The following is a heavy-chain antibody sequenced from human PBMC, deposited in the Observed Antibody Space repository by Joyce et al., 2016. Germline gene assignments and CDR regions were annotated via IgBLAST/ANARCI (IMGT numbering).Heavy chain of an antibody. Sequence: QLQLRESGPGLIQPSETLSLICTVSGGSISSGTHYWDWLRQSPEKGLEWLGNVHYSGKTKYNPSLKSRVTMSVDRSRNLFSLKLNSVTASDTAIYYCARHQERLNRFDPWGPGSLVTVSS. CDR3: ARHQERLNRFDP. J-gene: IGHJ5*02. CDR1: GGSISSGTHY. V-gene: IGHV4-39*01. CDR2: VHYSGKT.